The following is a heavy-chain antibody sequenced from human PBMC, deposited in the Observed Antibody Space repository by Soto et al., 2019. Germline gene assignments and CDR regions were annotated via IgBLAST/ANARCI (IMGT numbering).Heavy chain of an antibody. CDR2: ISGSGDYT. V-gene: IGHV3-23*01. CDR3: AKDSRSHPKGWFDP. CDR1: GFTFSSYA. J-gene: IGHJ5*02. D-gene: IGHD2-15*01. Sequence: EVQLLESGGGLVQPGESLRLTCAASGFTFSSYAMTWGRQAPGKGREWVSSISGSGDYTYFADSVKGRFTISRDNSNDTLYLQMSSLRVEDTAIYYCAKDSRSHPKGWFDPWGQGTLVTVSS.